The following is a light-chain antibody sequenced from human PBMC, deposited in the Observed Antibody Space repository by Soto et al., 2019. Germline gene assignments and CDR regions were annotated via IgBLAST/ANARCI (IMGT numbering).Light chain of an antibody. CDR1: QSVSSY. J-gene: IGKJ1*01. Sequence: EIVLTQSPATLSLSPGERATLSCRASQSVSSYLAWYQQKPGQAPRLLIHGASNRASGIPDRFSGSGSGTDFTLTISSLEPEDFAMYYCQQYGSSPRTFGQGTKVEIK. CDR3: QQYGSSPRT. V-gene: IGKV3-20*01. CDR2: GAS.